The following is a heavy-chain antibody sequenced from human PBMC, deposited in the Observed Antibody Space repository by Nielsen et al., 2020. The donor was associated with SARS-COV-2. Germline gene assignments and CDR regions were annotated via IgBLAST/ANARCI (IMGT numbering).Heavy chain of an antibody. Sequence: SETLSLTCTVSGGSISSYYWSWIRQPPGKGLEWIGEINHSGSTNYNPSLKSRVTISVDTSKNQFSLKLSSVTAADTAVYYCARRGYGSGSFDYWGQGTLVTVSS. CDR3: ARRGYGSGSFDY. CDR2: INHSGST. V-gene: IGHV4-34*01. J-gene: IGHJ4*02. CDR1: GGSISSYY. D-gene: IGHD3-10*01.